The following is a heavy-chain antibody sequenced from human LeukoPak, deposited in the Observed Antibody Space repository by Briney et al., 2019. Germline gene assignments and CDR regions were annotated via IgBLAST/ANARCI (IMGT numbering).Heavy chain of an antibody. CDR1: GGSLNSPNYY. D-gene: IGHD3-10*01. CDR3: ARHDYYGSLNWFDP. CDR2: IYYTGTT. Sequence: KPSETLSLTCTVSGGSLNSPNYYWGWIRQPPGKGLEWIGTIYYTGTTYYNPSLKSRLTISVDTSKNQFSLKLTSVTAADTAVYYCARHDYYGSLNWFDPWGQGTLITVSS. V-gene: IGHV4-39*01. J-gene: IGHJ5*02.